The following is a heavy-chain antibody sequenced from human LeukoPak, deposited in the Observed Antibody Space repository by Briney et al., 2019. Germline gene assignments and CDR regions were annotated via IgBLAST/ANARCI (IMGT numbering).Heavy chain of an antibody. J-gene: IGHJ5*02. CDR3: ARARPITVVGYCSSTSCPPRTNWFDP. D-gene: IGHD2-2*01. CDR2: INHSGST. Sequence: SETLSLTCTVSGGSISSYYWSWIRQPPGKGLEWIGEINHSGSTNYNPSLKSRVTISVDTSKNQFSLKLSSVTAVDTAVYYCARARPITVVGYCSSTSCPPRTNWFDPWGQGTLVTVSS. CDR1: GGSISSYY. V-gene: IGHV4-34*01.